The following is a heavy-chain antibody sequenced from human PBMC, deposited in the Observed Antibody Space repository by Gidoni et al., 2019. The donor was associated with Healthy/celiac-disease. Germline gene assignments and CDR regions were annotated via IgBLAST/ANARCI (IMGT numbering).Heavy chain of an antibody. CDR3: ARGGEYYYYDGMDV. Sequence: QLQLQESGPGLVKPSETLSLNCTVSCYSIRSGYYWGGLRHPPGKGLEWIWSIYQSGRTYYNPSLKSRVTISVDTSKNQFSLKLSSVTAADTAVYYGARGGEYYYYDGMDVWGQGTTVTVS. CDR1: CYSIRSGYY. V-gene: IGHV4-38-2*02. J-gene: IGHJ6*02. CDR2: IYQSGRT.